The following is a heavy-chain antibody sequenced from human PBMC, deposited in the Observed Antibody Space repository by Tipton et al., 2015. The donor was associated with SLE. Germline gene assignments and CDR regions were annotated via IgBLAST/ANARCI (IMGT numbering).Heavy chain of an antibody. CDR2: ISSSSSYI. CDR1: GFTFSSYS. D-gene: IGHD1-26*01. Sequence: SLRFSCAASGFTFSSYSMNWVRQAPGKGLEWVSSISSSSSYIYYADSVKGRFTISRDNAKNSLYLQMNSLRAEDTAVYYCARGGYSGSYWDAFDIWGQGTMVTVSS. CDR3: ARGGYSGSYWDAFDI. V-gene: IGHV3-21*01. J-gene: IGHJ3*02.